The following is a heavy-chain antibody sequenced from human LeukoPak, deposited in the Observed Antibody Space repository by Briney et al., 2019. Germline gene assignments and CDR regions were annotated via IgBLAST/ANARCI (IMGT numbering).Heavy chain of an antibody. CDR1: GYTFIGYY. V-gene: IGHV1-2*02. J-gene: IGHJ4*02. Sequence: ASVKVSCKASGYTFIGYYMHWVRQAPGQGLEWMEWINPNSGGTNYAQKFQGRVTMTRDTSISTAYMELSRLRSDDTAVYYCARDQAGEYNWNYWGQGTLVTVSS. CDR3: ARDQAGEYNWNY. D-gene: IGHD1-20*01. CDR2: INPNSGGT.